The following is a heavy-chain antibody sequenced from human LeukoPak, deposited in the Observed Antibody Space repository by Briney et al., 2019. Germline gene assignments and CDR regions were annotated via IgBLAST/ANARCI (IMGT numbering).Heavy chain of an antibody. CDR1: GFTFSTYG. V-gene: IGHV3-48*01. CDR3: AKDGWSYYDSSGYYRFDY. D-gene: IGHD3-22*01. Sequence: GGSLRLSCAASGFTFSTYGMNWVRQAPGKGLEWVSYISSSSPIYYADSLRGRFTISRDNAKNSLFLQMDSLRAEDTSVYYCAKDGWSYYDSSGYYRFDYWGQGTLVTVSS. J-gene: IGHJ4*02. CDR2: ISSSSPI.